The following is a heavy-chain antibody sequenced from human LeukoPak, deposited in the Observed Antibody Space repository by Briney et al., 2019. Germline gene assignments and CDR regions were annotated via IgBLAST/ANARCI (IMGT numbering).Heavy chain of an antibody. V-gene: IGHV1-18*01. D-gene: IGHD4-17*01. CDR3: ARDPVTTANSFNNWFDP. Sequence: GASVKVSCKASGGTFSSYSISWVRQAPGQGLEWMGWISAYNGNTNYAQKLQGRVTMTTDTSTSTAYMELRSLRSDDTAVYYCARDPVTTANSFNNWFDPWGQGTLVTVSS. CDR2: ISAYNGNT. CDR1: GGTFSSYS. J-gene: IGHJ5*02.